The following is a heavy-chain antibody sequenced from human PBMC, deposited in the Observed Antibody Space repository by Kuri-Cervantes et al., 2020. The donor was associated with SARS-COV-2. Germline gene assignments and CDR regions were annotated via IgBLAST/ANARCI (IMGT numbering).Heavy chain of an antibody. V-gene: IGHV3-7*01. J-gene: IGHJ4*02. Sequence: GGSLRLSCAASGYTFSSYEMNWVRQAPGKGLEWVANIKQDGSEKYYVDSVTGRFTRSRDNAKNSLYLQMNSLRAEDTAVYYCARDMTIFGVVTYYFDYWGQGNLVTVSS. CDR1: GYTFSSYE. D-gene: IGHD3-3*01. CDR2: IKQDGSEK. CDR3: ARDMTIFGVVTYYFDY.